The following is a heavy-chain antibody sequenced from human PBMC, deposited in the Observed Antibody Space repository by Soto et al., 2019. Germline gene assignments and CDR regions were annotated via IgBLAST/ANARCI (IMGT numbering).Heavy chain of an antibody. CDR2: IKQDGSEK. V-gene: IGHV3-7*01. J-gene: IGHJ4*02. D-gene: IGHD6-19*01. CDR1: GFTFSSYW. Sequence: EVQLVESGGGLVQPGGSLRLSCAASGFTFSSYWMSWVRQAPGKGLEWVANIKQDGSEKYYVDSVKGRFTISRDNAKNSLYLQMNSLRAEDTAVYYFASSIAVAVGDYWGQGTLVTVSS. CDR3: ASSIAVAVGDY.